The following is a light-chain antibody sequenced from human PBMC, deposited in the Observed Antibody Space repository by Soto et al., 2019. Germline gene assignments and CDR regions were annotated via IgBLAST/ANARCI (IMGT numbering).Light chain of an antibody. J-gene: IGKJ1*01. CDR1: QSVSID. V-gene: IGKV3-15*01. CDR2: GAS. CDR3: QQYNNWPPWT. Sequence: EIVMTQSPATLSVSPGERATLSCRASQSVSIDLAWYQQRPGQAPRLPIYGASTRATGIPARFSGSGSGTEFSLTISSLQSEDFAVYYCQQYNNWPPWTVGQGTKVDSK.